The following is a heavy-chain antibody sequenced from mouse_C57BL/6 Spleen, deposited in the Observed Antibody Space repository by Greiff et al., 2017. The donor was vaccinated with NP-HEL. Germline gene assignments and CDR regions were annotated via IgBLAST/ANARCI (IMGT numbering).Heavy chain of an antibody. Sequence: VQGVESGAELVKPGASVKISCKASGYAFSSYWMNWVKQRPGKGLEWIGQIYPGDGDTNYNGKFKGKATLTADKSSSTAYMQLSSLTSEDSAVYFCARGNYGSSYRDYYAMDYWGQGTSVTVSS. CDR1: GYAFSSYW. D-gene: IGHD1-1*01. J-gene: IGHJ4*01. CDR3: ARGNYGSSYRDYYAMDY. V-gene: IGHV1-80*01. CDR2: IYPGDGDT.